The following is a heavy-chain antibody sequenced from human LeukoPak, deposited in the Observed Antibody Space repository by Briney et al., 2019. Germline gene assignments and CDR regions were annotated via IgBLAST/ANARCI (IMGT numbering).Heavy chain of an antibody. CDR2: IYADGST. J-gene: IGHJ4*02. CDR1: GFIVNDND. Sequence: GGSLRLSCAAPGFIVNDNDIKWVPQAPGKGVEWVSLIYADGSTHYTDSVKGRFSISRDNSQNTVYLQMNSLRGEDTAVYFCAKRSVPGRPGYWGQGTLVTVSS. V-gene: IGHV3-66*04. D-gene: IGHD3-3*01. CDR3: AKRSVPGRPGY.